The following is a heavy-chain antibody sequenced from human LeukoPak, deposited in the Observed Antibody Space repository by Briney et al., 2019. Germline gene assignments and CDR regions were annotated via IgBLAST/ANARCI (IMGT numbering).Heavy chain of an antibody. V-gene: IGHV4-34*01. D-gene: IGHD3-22*01. CDR3: ARDYYDSSGFDY. Sequence: SETLSLTCAVYGGSFSGYYWSWIRQPPGKGLEWIGEINHSGSTNYNPSLKSRVTISVDTSKNQFSLKLSSVTAADTAVYYCARDYYDSSGFDYWGQGTLVTVSS. CDR2: INHSGST. J-gene: IGHJ4*02. CDR1: GGSFSGYY.